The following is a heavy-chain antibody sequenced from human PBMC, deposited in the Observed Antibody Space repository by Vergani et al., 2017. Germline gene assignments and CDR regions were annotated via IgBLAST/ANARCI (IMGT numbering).Heavy chain of an antibody. D-gene: IGHD3-22*01. Sequence: EVQLVESGGGLIQPGGSLRLSCAASGFTFSSYAMSWVRQAPGKGLEWVSAISGSGGSTYYADSVKGRFTISRDNSKNTLYLQMNSLRAEDTAVYYCAKVGGYYYDSSGYYYVDYWGQGTLVTVSS. CDR1: GFTFSSYA. CDR3: AKVGGYYYDSSGYYYVDY. CDR2: ISGSGGST. V-gene: IGHV3-23*04. J-gene: IGHJ4*02.